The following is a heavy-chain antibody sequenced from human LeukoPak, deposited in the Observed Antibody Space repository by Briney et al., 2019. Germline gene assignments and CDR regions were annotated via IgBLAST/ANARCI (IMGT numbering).Heavy chain of an antibody. CDR2: ISASGCST. Sequence: GGSLRLSCAASGFTFSSYGMSWVRQAPGKGLEWVSAISASGCSTYYADSVKGRFTISRDNSKNTVYLQMNSLRDEDTAVYYCAKDLYSNYGPADYWGQGNLVTVSS. CDR1: GFTFSSYG. D-gene: IGHD4-11*01. J-gene: IGHJ4*02. CDR3: AKDLYSNYGPADY. V-gene: IGHV3-23*01.